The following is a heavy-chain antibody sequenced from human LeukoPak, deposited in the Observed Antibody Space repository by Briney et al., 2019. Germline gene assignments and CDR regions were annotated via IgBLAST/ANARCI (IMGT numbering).Heavy chain of an antibody. CDR2: INYSGSP. D-gene: IGHD3-16*02. J-gene: IGHJ4*02. CDR1: GGSISSSDYY. V-gene: IGHV4-39*01. Sequence: SETLSLTCTVSGGSISSSDYYWGWIRQPPGKGLEWIGSINYSGSPHYIASLKSRITISVDTSKNQFSLKLSSLAAADTAVYYCARQRITFGGVISIFDYWGQGTLVSVS. CDR3: ARQRITFGGVISIFDY.